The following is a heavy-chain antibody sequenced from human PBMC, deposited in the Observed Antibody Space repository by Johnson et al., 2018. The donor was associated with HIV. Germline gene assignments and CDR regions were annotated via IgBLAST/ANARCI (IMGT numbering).Heavy chain of an antibody. V-gene: IGHV3-66*01. Sequence: MLLVESGGGLVQPGGSLRLSCAASGFTVSSNYMSWVRQAPGKGLEWVSFIYSGGNTYYADSVKGRFTISRDNSRNSLYLQMNSLRAEDTAVYYCARVNYDSSGSFDIWGQGTMVTVSS. D-gene: IGHD3-22*01. J-gene: IGHJ3*02. CDR3: ARVNYDSSGSFDI. CDR2: IYSGGNT. CDR1: GFTVSSNY.